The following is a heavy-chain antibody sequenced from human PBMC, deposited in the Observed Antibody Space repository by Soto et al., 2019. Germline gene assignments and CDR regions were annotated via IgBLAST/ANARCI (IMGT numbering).Heavy chain of an antibody. D-gene: IGHD2-2*01. CDR3: ARDGDIVVVPAARNAFDI. V-gene: IGHV3-21*01. CDR1: GFTFSSYS. Sequence: EVQLVESGGGLVKPGGSLRLSCAASGFTFSSYSMNWVRQAPGKGLEWVSSISSSSSYIYYADSVKGRFTISRDNAKNSLYLQMNSRRAEDTAVYYCARDGDIVVVPAARNAFDIWGQGTMVTVSS. J-gene: IGHJ3*02. CDR2: ISSSSSYI.